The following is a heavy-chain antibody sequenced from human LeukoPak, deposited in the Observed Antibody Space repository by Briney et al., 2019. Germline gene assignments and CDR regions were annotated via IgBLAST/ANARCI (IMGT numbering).Heavy chain of an antibody. Sequence: GGSLRLSCAASGFAFSTYNMNWVRQAPGKGLEWVSSISSSSTYIYYADSVKGRVTISRDNAKNSLYLQMNSLRAEYTAVYYCARVLSGCETTRCELDYWGQGTLVTVSS. CDR2: ISSSSTYI. CDR3: ARVLSGCETTRCELDY. V-gene: IGHV3-21*01. CDR1: GFAFSTYN. J-gene: IGHJ4*02. D-gene: IGHD1-26*01.